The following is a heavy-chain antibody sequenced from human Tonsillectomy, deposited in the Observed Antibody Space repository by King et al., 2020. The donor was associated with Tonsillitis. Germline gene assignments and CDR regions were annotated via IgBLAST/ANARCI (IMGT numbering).Heavy chain of an antibody. CDR3: ARDRGLYSRGDASDI. V-gene: IGHV1-18*01. CDR2: ISAYNGNT. Sequence: MQLVQSGVEVKKPGASVKVSCKASGYTFTNYGISWVRQAPGQGLEWMGWISAYNGNTDYAQQFQGRVTMTTDTSTSTAYMELRSLRSDDTAVYYCARDRGLYSRGDASDIWGQGTLVTVSS. D-gene: IGHD6-13*01. J-gene: IGHJ3*02. CDR1: GYTFTNYG.